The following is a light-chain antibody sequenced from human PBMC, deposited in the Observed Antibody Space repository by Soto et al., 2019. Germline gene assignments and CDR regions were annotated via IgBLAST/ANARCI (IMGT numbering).Light chain of an antibody. Sequence: DIQMTQSPSSLSASVGDRVTITCRASQSISSYLNWFQQKPGRAPNLLTYGTSTLHSGVPSRFSGSGSGTDFTLTISGLQPEDFASYYCQQTYSHISFGGGTKVDIK. CDR2: GTS. J-gene: IGKJ4*01. CDR3: QQTYSHIS. V-gene: IGKV1-39*01. CDR1: QSISSY.